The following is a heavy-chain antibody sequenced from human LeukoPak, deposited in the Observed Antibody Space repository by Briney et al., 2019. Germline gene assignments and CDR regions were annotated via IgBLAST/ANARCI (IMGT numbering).Heavy chain of an antibody. D-gene: IGHD6-19*01. V-gene: IGHV3-33*01. CDR2: IWYDGSNK. J-gene: IGHJ1*01. Sequence: GGSLRLSCAASGFTFSSYDMHWVRQAPGKGLEWVAVIWYDGSNKYYADSVKGRFTISRDNSKNTLYLQMNSLRAEDTAVYYCARESHSSGWYPPGAEYFQHWGQGTLVTVSS. CDR3: ARESHSSGWYPPGAEYFQH. CDR1: GFTFSSYD.